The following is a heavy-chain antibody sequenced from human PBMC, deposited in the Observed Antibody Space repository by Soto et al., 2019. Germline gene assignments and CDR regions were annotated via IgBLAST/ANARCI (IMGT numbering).Heavy chain of an antibody. CDR1: GFTFSSYG. CDR2: IWYAGSNK. CDR3: ARGRVVPAAMWENWFDP. Sequence: GSLRLSCAASGFTFSSYGMHWVRQAPGKGLEWVTVIWYAGSNKYYADSVKGRFTISRANSKNTLYLQMNSLRAEDTAVYYCARGRVVPAAMWENWFDPWGQGTLVTVSS. D-gene: IGHD2-2*01. J-gene: IGHJ5*02. V-gene: IGHV3-33*01.